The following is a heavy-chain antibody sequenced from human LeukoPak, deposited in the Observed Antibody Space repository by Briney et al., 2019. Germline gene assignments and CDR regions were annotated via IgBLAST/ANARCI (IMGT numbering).Heavy chain of an antibody. Sequence: PSETLSLTCTVSGGSISSYYWSWIRQPPGKGLEWIGYIYYSGSTNYNPSLKSRVTISVDTSKNQFSLKLSSVTAADTAVYYCARAFKVSVGKLSYYYYGMDVWGQGTTVTASS. CDR1: GGSISSYY. CDR3: ARAFKVSVGKLSYYYYGMDV. J-gene: IGHJ6*02. D-gene: IGHD5/OR15-5a*01. CDR2: IYYSGST. V-gene: IGHV4-59*01.